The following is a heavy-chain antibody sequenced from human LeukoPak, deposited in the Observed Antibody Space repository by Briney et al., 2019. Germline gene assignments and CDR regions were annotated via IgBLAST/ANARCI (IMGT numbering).Heavy chain of an antibody. CDR2: ISYNGINK. CDR3: AKDYDSLDY. V-gene: IGHV3-30*18. Sequence: PGRSLRLSCAASGFTFRSYGMHWVRQAPGKGLEWVALISYNGINKYYADSLKGRFTISRDNSKNTLYLQMNSLRAEDTAVYYCAKDYDSLDYWGQGTLVTASS. D-gene: IGHD3-3*01. CDR1: GFTFRSYG. J-gene: IGHJ4*02.